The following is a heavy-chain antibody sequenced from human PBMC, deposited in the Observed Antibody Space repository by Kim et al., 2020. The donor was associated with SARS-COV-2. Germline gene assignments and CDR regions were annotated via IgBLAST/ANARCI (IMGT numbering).Heavy chain of an antibody. D-gene: IGHD2-21*02. CDR3: AREFFCGGDCYSSRDS. CDR2: ISSSSSTM. Sequence: GGSLRLSCAASGFTFSTYSMNWVRQAPGKGLEWVSYISSSSSTMYYADSVKGRFTISRDNAKNSLFLQMNSLRDEDTAVYFCAREFFCGGDCYSSRDSWGQGTLVTVSS. CDR1: GFTFSTYS. J-gene: IGHJ5*01. V-gene: IGHV3-48*02.